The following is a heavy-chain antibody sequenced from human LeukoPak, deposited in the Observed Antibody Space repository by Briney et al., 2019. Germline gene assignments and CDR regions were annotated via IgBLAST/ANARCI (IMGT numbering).Heavy chain of an antibody. Sequence: PSETLSLTCAVSGGSISSGGYSWSWIRQPPGKGLEWIGYIYHSGSTYYNPSLKSRVTISVDRSKNQFSLKLSSVTAADTAVYYCARGAFGGYSYGANYYYYGMDVWGQGTTVTVSS. D-gene: IGHD5-18*01. CDR1: GGSISSGGYS. V-gene: IGHV4-30-2*01. CDR2: IYHSGST. J-gene: IGHJ6*02. CDR3: ARGAFGGYSYGANYYYYGMDV.